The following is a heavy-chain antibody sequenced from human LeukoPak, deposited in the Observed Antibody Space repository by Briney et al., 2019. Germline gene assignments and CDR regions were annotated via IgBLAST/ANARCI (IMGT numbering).Heavy chain of an antibody. J-gene: IGHJ4*02. V-gene: IGHV4-30-2*01. Sequence: KPSQTLSLTCAVSGGSISSGTYPWGWIRQPPGKGLEWIEYIYYSGSTYYNPSLKSRVTISVDRSKNQFSLNLTSVTAADTAVYYCARGGTGYYLDSFDYWGQGTLVTVSS. CDR3: ARGGTGYYLDSFDY. D-gene: IGHD3/OR15-3a*01. CDR1: GGSISSGTYP. CDR2: IYYSGST.